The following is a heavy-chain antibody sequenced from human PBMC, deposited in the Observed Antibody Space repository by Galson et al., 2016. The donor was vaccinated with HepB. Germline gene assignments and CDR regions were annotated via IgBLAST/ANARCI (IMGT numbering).Heavy chain of an antibody. D-gene: IGHD1-26*01. J-gene: IGHJ3*02. CDR3: ARDGGDRGSYPVGDSFDI. V-gene: IGHV3-53*01. CDR1: GSTVNVQY. CDR2: SYIDDNT. Sequence: SLRLSCAASGSTVNVQYMSWVRQAPGKGLEWVAISYIDDNTYYADSVKGRFIISRDNPKTTVYLQMNSLRAEDTAMYYCARDGGDRGSYPVGDSFDIWGQGTMVTVSS.